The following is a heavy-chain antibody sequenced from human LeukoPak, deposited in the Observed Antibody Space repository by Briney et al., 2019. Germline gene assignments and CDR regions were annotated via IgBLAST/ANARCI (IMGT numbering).Heavy chain of an antibody. V-gene: IGHV4-39*01. CDR1: GGSISSSSYY. Sequence: PSETLSLTCTVSGGSISSSSYYWGWVRQPRGKGLEWAGSNYYSRGTYYNPSLKSRVTVSVDKSKNQFSLKLNTVTAADTAVYYCARHPHDYSNPYGFDPWGKGTLVTVSS. CDR3: ARHPHDYSNPYGFDP. CDR2: NYYSRGT. D-gene: IGHD4-11*01. J-gene: IGHJ5*02.